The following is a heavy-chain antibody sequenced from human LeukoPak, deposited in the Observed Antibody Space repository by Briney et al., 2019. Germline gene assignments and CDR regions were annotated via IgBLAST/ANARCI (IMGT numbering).Heavy chain of an antibody. CDR2: ISYDGSNK. D-gene: IGHD3-3*01. CDR3: AKGQYYDFWSGSDY. J-gene: IGHJ4*02. Sequence: GGSLRLSCAASGFTSSSYGMHWVRQAPGKGLEWVAVISYDGSNKYYADSVKGRFTISRDNSKNTLYLQMNSLRAEDTAVYYCAKGQYYDFWSGSDYWGQGTLVTVSS. V-gene: IGHV3-30*18. CDR1: GFTSSSYG.